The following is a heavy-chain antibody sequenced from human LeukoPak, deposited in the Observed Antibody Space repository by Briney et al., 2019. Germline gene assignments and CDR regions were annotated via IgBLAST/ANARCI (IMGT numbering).Heavy chain of an antibody. V-gene: IGHV3-64D*09. CDR1: GFTFSAYA. CDR3: VKDRWVDY. CDR2: ISSNGGKT. Sequence: GGSLRLSCSVSGFTFSAYAMHWVRQAPGRGPQYVSSISSNGGKTYFADSVKGRFTISRDNSKNTLYLQMSSLRLEDTAVYYCVKDRWVDYWGQGVLVTVSS. D-gene: IGHD5-24*01. J-gene: IGHJ4*02.